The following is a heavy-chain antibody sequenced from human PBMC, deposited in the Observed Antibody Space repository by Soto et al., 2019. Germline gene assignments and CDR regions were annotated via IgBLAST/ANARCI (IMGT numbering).Heavy chain of an antibody. J-gene: IGHJ4*02. Sequence: QLQLQESGPGLVKPSETLSLTCTVSGGSISSSSYYWGWIRQPPGKGLEWIGSIYYSGSTYYNPSLKSRVTISVDTSKNPFSLKLSSVTAADTAVYYCARQRTRGYSYGPNDYWGQGTLVTVSS. V-gene: IGHV4-39*01. CDR3: ARQRTRGYSYGPNDY. D-gene: IGHD5-18*01. CDR2: IYYSGST. CDR1: GGSISSSSYY.